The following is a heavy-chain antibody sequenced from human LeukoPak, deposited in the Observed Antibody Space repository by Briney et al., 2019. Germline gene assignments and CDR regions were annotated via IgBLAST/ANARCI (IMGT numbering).Heavy chain of an antibody. Sequence: PSETLSLTCAVYGGSFSGYYWSWIRHPPGKGLEWIGEINHSGSTNYNPSLKSRVTISVDTSKNQFSLKLSSVTAADTAVYYCARAYFYDYVWGSYRPLNWFDPWGQGTLVTVSS. CDR2: INHSGST. CDR1: GGSFSGYY. V-gene: IGHV4-34*01. J-gene: IGHJ5*02. CDR3: ARAYFYDYVWGSYRPLNWFDP. D-gene: IGHD3-16*02.